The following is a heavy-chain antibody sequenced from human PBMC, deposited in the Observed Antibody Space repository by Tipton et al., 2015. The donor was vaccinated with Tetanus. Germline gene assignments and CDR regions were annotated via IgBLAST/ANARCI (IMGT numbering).Heavy chain of an antibody. CDR1: GGSFGHYY. CDR3: ARGLGSMLAPGGSIDS. V-gene: IGHV4-34*01. D-gene: IGHD2-8*01. CDR2: INHDGRT. Sequence: GLVKPSETLSLTCVVYGGSFGHYYWTWIRQPPGKGLEWIGEINHDGRTTYTSSLKSRFTILVDTSKKQFSLKVTSVTAADTAVYYCARGLGSMLAPGGSIDSWGQGTLVTVSS. J-gene: IGHJ5*01.